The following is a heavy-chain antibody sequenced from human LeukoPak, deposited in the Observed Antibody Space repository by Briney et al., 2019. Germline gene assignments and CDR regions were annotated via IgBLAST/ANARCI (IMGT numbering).Heavy chain of an antibody. V-gene: IGHV1-8*01. CDR2: MSPNSGNT. D-gene: IGHD5-24*01. CDR3: ARVLQLGGDY. J-gene: IGHJ4*02. Sequence: GASVKVSCKASGYTFISYDINWVRQATGQGLEWMGWMSPNSGNTGYAQKFQGRVTMTRNTSISTAYMELSSLRSEDTAVYYCARVLQLGGDYWGQGTLVTVSS. CDR1: GYTFISYD.